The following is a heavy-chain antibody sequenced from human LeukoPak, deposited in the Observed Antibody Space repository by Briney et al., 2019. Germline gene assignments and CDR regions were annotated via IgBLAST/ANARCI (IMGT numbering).Heavy chain of an antibody. Sequence: PSETLSLTCTVSGGSISTSSYYWGWIRQPPGKGLEWIVSIYYSGSTYYNPSLKSRVTISVDRSKNQFSLKLSSVTAADTAVYYCASERYYYDSGWAEFDYWGQGTLVTVSS. D-gene: IGHD3-22*01. CDR2: IYYSGST. CDR1: GGSISTSSYY. V-gene: IGHV4-39*07. J-gene: IGHJ4*02. CDR3: ASERYYYDSGWAEFDY.